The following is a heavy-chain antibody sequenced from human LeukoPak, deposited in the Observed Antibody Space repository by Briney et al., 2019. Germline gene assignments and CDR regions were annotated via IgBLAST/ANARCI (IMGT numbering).Heavy chain of an antibody. D-gene: IGHD3-3*01. Sequence: ASVKVSCKASGYTFTSYGISWVRQAPGQGLEWMGWISAYSGNTNYAQKLQGRVTMTTDTSTSTAYMELRSPRSDDTAVYYCARDTSLRFLEWLPHFDYWGQGTLVTISS. CDR3: ARDTSLRFLEWLPHFDY. J-gene: IGHJ4*02. V-gene: IGHV1-18*01. CDR1: GYTFTSYG. CDR2: ISAYSGNT.